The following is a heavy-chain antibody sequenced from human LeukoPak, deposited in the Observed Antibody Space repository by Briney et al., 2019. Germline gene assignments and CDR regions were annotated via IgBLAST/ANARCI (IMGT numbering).Heavy chain of an antibody. J-gene: IGHJ6*03. D-gene: IGHD6-13*01. Sequence: ASVKASCKASGYTFTSYYMHSVRQAPGQGLEWMGVINPSGGTTSYAQKFQGRVTMTRDMSTSTVYMQLSSLRSEDTAVYYCARSRTSAAGPLYYYYYYMDVWGKGTTVTVSS. CDR3: ARSRTSAAGPLYYYYYYMDV. CDR1: GYTFTSYY. V-gene: IGHV1-46*01. CDR2: INPSGGTT.